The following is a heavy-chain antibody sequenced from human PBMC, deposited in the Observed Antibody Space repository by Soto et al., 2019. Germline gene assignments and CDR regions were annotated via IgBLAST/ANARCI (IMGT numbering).Heavy chain of an antibody. CDR1: GGSFSGYY. V-gene: IGHV4-34*01. J-gene: IGHJ6*02. CDR2: INHSGST. D-gene: IGHD3-16*02. Sequence: PSETLSLTCTVSGGSFSGYYWSRIRQPPGKGLEWIGEINHSGSTNYNPSLKSRVTISVGTSKNQFSLKLSSVTAADTAVYYCARRRSFGMDVWGQGTTVTVSS. CDR3: ARRRSFGMDV.